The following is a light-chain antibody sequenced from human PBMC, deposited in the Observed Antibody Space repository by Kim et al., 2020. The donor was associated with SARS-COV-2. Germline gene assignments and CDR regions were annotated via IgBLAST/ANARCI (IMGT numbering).Light chain of an antibody. CDR3: QQYNSFLYT. Sequence: DIQMNQSPSTLSASVGDRVTITCRASQDINSWLAWYQQKPGKAPKLLIYDASTLETGVPSRFSGRRSGTEFTLTISSLQPDDFATYYCQQYNSFLYTFGQGTKLEI. CDR1: QDINSW. J-gene: IGKJ2*01. CDR2: DAS. V-gene: IGKV1-5*01.